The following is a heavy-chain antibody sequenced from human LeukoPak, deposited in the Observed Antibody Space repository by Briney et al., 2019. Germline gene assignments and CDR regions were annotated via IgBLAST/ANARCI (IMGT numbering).Heavy chain of an antibody. V-gene: IGHV3-7*03. J-gene: IGHJ5*02. CDR3: AKRPSTIFGVVITHNWFDP. CDR2: IKQDGSEK. CDR1: GFTFSSYW. Sequence: PGGSLRLSCAASGFTFSSYWMSWVRQAPGKGLEWVANIKQDGSEKYYVDSVKGRFTISRDNSKNTLYLQMNSLRAEDTAVYYCAKRPSTIFGVVITHNWFDPWGQGTLVTVSS. D-gene: IGHD3-3*01.